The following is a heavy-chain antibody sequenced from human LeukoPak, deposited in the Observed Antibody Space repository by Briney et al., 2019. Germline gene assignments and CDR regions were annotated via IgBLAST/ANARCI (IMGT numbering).Heavy chain of an antibody. CDR3: ARDWSEGSGSYIDY. D-gene: IGHD3-10*01. Sequence: PGGSLRLSCVASGFSFGSHAMHWVRQAPGKGLEWLAVTSYDGTRQYYADFVRGRFTISRENSKNTLYLHMNSLRIDDTAVYYCARDWSEGSGSYIDYWGQGALVTVSS. CDR2: TSYDGTRQ. J-gene: IGHJ4*02. CDR1: GFSFGSHA. V-gene: IGHV3-30*04.